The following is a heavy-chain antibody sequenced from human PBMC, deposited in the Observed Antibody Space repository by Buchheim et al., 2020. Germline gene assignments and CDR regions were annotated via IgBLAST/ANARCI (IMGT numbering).Heavy chain of an antibody. J-gene: IGHJ4*02. CDR3: ATRAGRFDY. CDR1: GVTFTSYG. CDR2: ISGSGGTT. V-gene: IGHV3-23*01. Sequence: EVQLLESGGVLVQPGGSLRLSCAASGVTFTSYGMNWVRQAPGKGLEWVSGISGSGGTTFYADSVKGRFTISRDNSKNTLYLQMNSLRAEDTAVYYCATRAGRFDYWGQGTL.